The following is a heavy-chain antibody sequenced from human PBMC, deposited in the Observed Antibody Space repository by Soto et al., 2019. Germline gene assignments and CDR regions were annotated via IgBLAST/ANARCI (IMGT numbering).Heavy chain of an antibody. J-gene: IGHJ4*02. CDR1: CDSISAFS. CDR2: IHYNGNT. V-gene: IGHV4-59*01. Sequence: PSETLSLTCTVSCDSISAFSWSWVRQPPGKGLEWIGNIHYNGNTKYNPSLKSRVSMSVDTSKNQFSLRLISVTAADTAKYFCAREGNLGRWLQPLDFWGQGTLVTVS. CDR3: AREGNLGRWLQPLDF. D-gene: IGHD5-12*01.